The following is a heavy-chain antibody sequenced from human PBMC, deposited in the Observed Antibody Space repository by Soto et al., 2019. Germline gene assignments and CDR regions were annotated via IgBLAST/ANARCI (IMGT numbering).Heavy chain of an antibody. V-gene: IGHV1-46*01. Sequence: GASVKVSCKASGYNFTSHYMHWVRQATGQGLESMGIIYPRGGTTIYAQKFQGRVTMTRDTSTHTFYMELSSLRSEDTAMYYCARVGYSSTGTTFHYHGLDVWGQGTTVTVSS. CDR3: ARVGYSSTGTTFHYHGLDV. CDR2: IYPRGGTT. J-gene: IGHJ6*02. D-gene: IGHD3-22*01. CDR1: GYNFTSHY.